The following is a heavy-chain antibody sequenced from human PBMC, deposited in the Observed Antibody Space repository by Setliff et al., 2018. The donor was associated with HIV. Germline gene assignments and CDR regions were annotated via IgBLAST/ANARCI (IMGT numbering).Heavy chain of an antibody. Sequence: SQTLSLTCAVSGASISDGTFYWSWIRQPAGKGLEWIGHLYIRTGTTNYRPSLKSRVTISVDTSKHQFPLKLGSVTAADTAVYYCADGGNEDYYYYMAVWGKGTTVTVSS. D-gene: IGHD2-15*01. J-gene: IGHJ6*03. V-gene: IGHV4-61*09. CDR3: ADGGNEDYYYYMAV. CDR2: LYIRTGTT. CDR1: GASISDGTFY.